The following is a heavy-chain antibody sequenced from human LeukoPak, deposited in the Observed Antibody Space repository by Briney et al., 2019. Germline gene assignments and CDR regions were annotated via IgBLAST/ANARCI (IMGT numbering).Heavy chain of an antibody. J-gene: IGHJ3*02. V-gene: IGHV1-24*01. CDR3: ATGSADLGYCTGGSCYAGMFAFDI. Sequence: ASVKVSCKVSGYTLIELSMHWVRQAPGKGLEWMGGFDPEDGETIYAQKFQGRVTMTEDTSTDTAYMELSSLRSEDTAVYYCATGSADLGYCTGGSCYAGMFAFDIWGQGAKVTVSS. CDR1: GYTLIELS. D-gene: IGHD2-15*01. CDR2: FDPEDGET.